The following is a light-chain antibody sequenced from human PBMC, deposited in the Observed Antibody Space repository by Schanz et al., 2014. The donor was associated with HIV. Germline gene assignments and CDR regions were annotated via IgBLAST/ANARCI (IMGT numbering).Light chain of an antibody. CDR3: QQYSNWPWT. Sequence: ETVMTQSPATLSVSPGESATLSCRASQSVSSNLAWYQQKPGQAPRLLIYSASTRATGIPSRFSGSGSGTESSLIISSLQSEDFAVYYCQQYSNWPWTFGLGTRVEIK. V-gene: IGKV3-15*01. CDR1: QSVSSN. CDR2: SAS. J-gene: IGKJ1*01.